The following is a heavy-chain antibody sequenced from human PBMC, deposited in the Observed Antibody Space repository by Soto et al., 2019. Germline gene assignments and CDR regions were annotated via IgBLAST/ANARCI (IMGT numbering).Heavy chain of an antibody. CDR3: AKRSELEHYDSSGYYFDY. Sequence: GGSLRLSCAASGFTFSSYAMSWVRQAPGKGLEWVSAISGSGGSTYYADSVKGRFTISRDNSKNTLYLQMNSLRAEDTAVYYCAKRSELEHYDSSGYYFDYWGQGTLVTVSS. D-gene: IGHD3-22*01. J-gene: IGHJ4*02. V-gene: IGHV3-23*01. CDR2: ISGSGGST. CDR1: GFTFSSYA.